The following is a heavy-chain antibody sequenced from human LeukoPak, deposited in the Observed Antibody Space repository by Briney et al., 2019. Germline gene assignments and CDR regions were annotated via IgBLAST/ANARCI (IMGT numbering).Heavy chain of an antibody. J-gene: IGHJ4*02. CDR1: GFTFSSYG. CDR3: ARDQWLGRTFDY. V-gene: IGHV3-48*01. CDR2: ISSSSETI. D-gene: IGHD6-19*01. Sequence: GGSLRLSCAASGFTFSSYGMNWVRQAPGKGLEWVSYISSSSETIYYAGSVKGRFTISRDNAKNSLYLQMNSLRAEDTAVYYCARDQWLGRTFDYWGQGTLVTVSS.